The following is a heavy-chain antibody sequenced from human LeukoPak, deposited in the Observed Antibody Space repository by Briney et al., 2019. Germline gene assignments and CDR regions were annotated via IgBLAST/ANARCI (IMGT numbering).Heavy chain of an antibody. CDR3: ARDEAAAPGQRGDWFDP. Sequence: GGSLGLSCAASGFTFRTYCMSWVRQAPGKGLEWVANIMQDGNDKYYVDSVKGRFTISRDNAKNSLYLQMNSLRAEDTAVYYCARDEAAAPGQRGDWFDPWGQGTQVTVSS. V-gene: IGHV3-7*01. CDR1: GFTFRTYC. CDR2: IMQDGNDK. D-gene: IGHD6-13*01. J-gene: IGHJ5*02.